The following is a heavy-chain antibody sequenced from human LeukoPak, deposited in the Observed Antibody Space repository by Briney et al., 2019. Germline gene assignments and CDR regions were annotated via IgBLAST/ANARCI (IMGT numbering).Heavy chain of an antibody. V-gene: IGHV3-11*04. CDR2: ISSSGSTI. CDR1: GFTFSDYY. CDR3: ARAQIGVLLWFGAEYFQH. J-gene: IGHJ1*01. Sequence: VGSMRLSCAASGFTFSDYYMSWIRQAPGKVMEWVSYISSSGSTIYYADSVKGRFTISRDNAKNSLYLQMNSLRAEDTAVYYCARAQIGVLLWFGAEYFQHWGQGTLVTVSS. D-gene: IGHD3-10*01.